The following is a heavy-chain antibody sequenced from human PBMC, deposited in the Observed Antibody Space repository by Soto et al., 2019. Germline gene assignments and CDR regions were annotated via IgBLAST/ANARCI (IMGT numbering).Heavy chain of an antibody. J-gene: IGHJ3*01. V-gene: IGHV3-23*01. CDR3: ANQVTGWFNDAFDV. CDR2: IDGTGDNT. Sequence: EVQLLESGGGLVQPGGSLTLSCAASGFTFSSYAMSWLRQAPGKGLEWVSAIDGTGDNTHYADSVKGRFTFSRDNSRNTLYLQMNGRRTEDTALYYCANQVTGWFNDAFDVWGQGTLVTVSS. CDR1: GFTFSSYA. D-gene: IGHD6-19*01.